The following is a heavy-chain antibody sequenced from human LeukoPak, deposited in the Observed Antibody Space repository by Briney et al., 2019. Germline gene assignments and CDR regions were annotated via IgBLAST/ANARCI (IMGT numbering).Heavy chain of an antibody. CDR2: INHSGST. D-gene: IGHD3-22*01. Sequence: SETLSLTCAVYGGSFSGYYWSWIRQPPGKGLEWIGEINHSGSTNYNPSLKSRVTISVDTSKNQFSLKLSSVTAADTAIYYCARGGYDYTDPSDSWGQGTLVIVSS. J-gene: IGHJ4*02. V-gene: IGHV4-34*01. CDR1: GGSFSGYY. CDR3: ARGGYDYTDPSDS.